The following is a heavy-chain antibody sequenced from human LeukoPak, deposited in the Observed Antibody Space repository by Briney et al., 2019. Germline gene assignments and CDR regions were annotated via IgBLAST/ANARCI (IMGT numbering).Heavy chain of an antibody. J-gene: IGHJ4*02. CDR3: ARGAPTAAGLGRGY. CDR2: INPSGGST. D-gene: IGHD6-13*01. V-gene: IGHV1-46*01. Sequence: ASVKVSCKASGYTFAIYYIHWVRQAPGQGLEWMGIINPSGGSTSYAQKFQGRVTVTRDTSTSTVYMELSSLRSEDTAVYYCARGAPTAAGLGRGYWGQGTLVTVSS. CDR1: GYTFAIYY.